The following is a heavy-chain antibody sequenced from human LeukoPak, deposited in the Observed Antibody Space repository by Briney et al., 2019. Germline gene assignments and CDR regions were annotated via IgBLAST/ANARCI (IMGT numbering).Heavy chain of an antibody. J-gene: IGHJ6*03. V-gene: IGHV1-8*03. D-gene: IGHD3-3*01. CDR3: ARRFRDFWSGYRPSPDYMDV. Sequence: SVRLSCKASVYTLTSYDINWVRHASAQGREWMGWVNPKSGNTGYAQKFQGRVTITSNTYISTAYMELSSLRSEDTAVYYCARRFRDFWSGYRPSPDYMDVWGKGTTVTVSS. CDR1: VYTLTSYD. CDR2: VNPKSGNT.